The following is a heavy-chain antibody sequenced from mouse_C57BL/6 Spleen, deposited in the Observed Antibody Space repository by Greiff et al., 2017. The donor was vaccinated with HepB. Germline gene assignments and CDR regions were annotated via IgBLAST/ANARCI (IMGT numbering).Heavy chain of an antibody. Sequence: QVQLQQSGAELARPGASVKLSCKASGYTFTSYGISWVKQRTGQGLEWIGEIYPRSGNTYYNEKFKGKATLTADKSSSTAYMELRSLTSEDSAVYFCARGITLTGTGRDYWGQGTTLTVSS. J-gene: IGHJ2*01. V-gene: IGHV1-81*01. CDR2: IYPRSGNT. D-gene: IGHD4-1*01. CDR1: GYTFTSYG. CDR3: ARGITLTGTGRDY.